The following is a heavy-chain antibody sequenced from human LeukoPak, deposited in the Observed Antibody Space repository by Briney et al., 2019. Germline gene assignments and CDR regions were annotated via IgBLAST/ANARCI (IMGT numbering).Heavy chain of an antibody. Sequence: TGGSLRLSCAASGFTFNTYRTSWVRQAPGKGLEWVSSISGSGGSTYDADSVKGRLTISRDNSKNTLYLQMNSLRAEDTAVYYCAKASVYESSGYYYYFDYWGQGTLVTVSS. CDR3: AKASVYESSGYYYYFDY. CDR1: GFTFNTYR. V-gene: IGHV3-23*01. D-gene: IGHD3-22*01. CDR2: ISGSGGST. J-gene: IGHJ4*02.